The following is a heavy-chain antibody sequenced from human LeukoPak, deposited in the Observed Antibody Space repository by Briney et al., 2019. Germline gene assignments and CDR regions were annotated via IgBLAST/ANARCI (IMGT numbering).Heavy chain of an antibody. CDR3: ARHAPTWLPLDY. Sequence: SETLSLTCTVSGGSISSYYWSWIRQPPGKGLEWIGYIYYSGSTNYNPSLKSRVTISVDTSKNQFSLKLSSVAAADTAVYYCARHAPTWLPLDYWGQGTLVTVSS. J-gene: IGHJ4*02. V-gene: IGHV4-59*08. CDR1: GGSISSYY. D-gene: IGHD3-22*01. CDR2: IYYSGST.